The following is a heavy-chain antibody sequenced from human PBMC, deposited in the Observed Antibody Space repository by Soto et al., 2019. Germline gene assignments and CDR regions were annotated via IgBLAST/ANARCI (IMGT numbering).Heavy chain of an antibody. V-gene: IGHV1-18*01. CDR1: GYSFMNYC. CDR2: ISPYSGYT. D-gene: IGHD2-8*01. CDR3: AREASVLTPAAQPSRFDS. J-gene: IGHJ4*02. Sequence: ASVKVSCKRFGYSFMNYCINWVRQAPGQGLEWVGWISPYSGYTHSAQKFHGRLTLTTDTAASTAYMELRILRSADTALYSCAREASVLTPAAQPSRFDSWGQGTLVTVSS.